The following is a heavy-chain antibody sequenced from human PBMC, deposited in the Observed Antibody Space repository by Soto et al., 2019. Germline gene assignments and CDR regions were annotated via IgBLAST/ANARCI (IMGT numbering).Heavy chain of an antibody. Sequence: GGSLRLSCAASGFTFSGSAMHWVRQASGKGLEWVGRIRSKANSYATAYAASVKGRFTISRDDSKNTAYLQMNSLKTEDTAVYYCNRHKEAVAALGYWGQGTLVTVSS. CDR1: GFTFSGSA. J-gene: IGHJ4*02. D-gene: IGHD6-19*01. CDR3: NRHKEAVAALGY. V-gene: IGHV3-73*01. CDR2: IRSKANSYAT.